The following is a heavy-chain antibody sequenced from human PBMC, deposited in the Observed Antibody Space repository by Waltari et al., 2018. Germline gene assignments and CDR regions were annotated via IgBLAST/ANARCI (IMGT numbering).Heavy chain of an antibody. CDR1: GYTFTSYD. V-gene: IGHV1-24*01. CDR3: ATHSNIGTGTTPPHY. J-gene: IGHJ4*02. D-gene: IGHD1-7*01. Sequence: QVQLVQSGAEVKKPGASVKVSCKASGYTFTSYDINWVRQATGQGLEWMGGFDPEDGETIYAQKFQGRVTMTEDTSTDTAYMELSSLRSEDTAVYYCATHSNIGTGTTPPHYWGQGTLVTVSS. CDR2: FDPEDGET.